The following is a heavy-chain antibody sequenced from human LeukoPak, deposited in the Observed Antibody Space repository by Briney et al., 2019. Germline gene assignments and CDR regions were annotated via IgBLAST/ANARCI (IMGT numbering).Heavy chain of an antibody. CDR3: ARRGGSYYYYYMDV. J-gene: IGHJ6*03. D-gene: IGHD1-26*01. V-gene: IGHV1-18*01. CDR1: GYTFTSYG. Sequence: ASVKVSCKASGYTFTSYGISWVRQAPGQGLEWMGWISAYNGNTNYAQKLQGRVTMTRNTSISTAYMELSRLRSDDTAVYYCARRGGSYYYYYMDVWGKGTTVTVSS. CDR2: ISAYNGNT.